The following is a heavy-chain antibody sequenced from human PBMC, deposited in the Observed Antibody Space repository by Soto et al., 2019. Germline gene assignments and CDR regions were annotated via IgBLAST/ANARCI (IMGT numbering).Heavy chain of an antibody. V-gene: IGHV1-18*01. J-gene: IGHJ4*02. CDR2: ISTYNGNT. D-gene: IGHD3-22*01. CDR3: ARGPTDYCENSGNSFLDQ. CDR1: GYTFTTYG. Sequence: QVQLVQSGAEVKKPGASMKVSCKASGYTFTTYGMSWVRQAPGQGLDWMGWISTYNGNTKYAESLQGRVSMTTDTTTSTDYMELKSLTSDDTAVYYCARGPTDYCENSGNSFLDQWGQGTLVTVSS.